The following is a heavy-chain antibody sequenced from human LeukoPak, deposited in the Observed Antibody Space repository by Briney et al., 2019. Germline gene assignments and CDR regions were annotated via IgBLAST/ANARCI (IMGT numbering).Heavy chain of an antibody. CDR2: ISYDGSNK. D-gene: IGHD2-8*02. V-gene: IGHV3-30-3*01. J-gene: IGHJ4*02. Sequence: PGRSLRLSCAASVFTFSSYAMHCVRQAPGKGLEWVAVISYDGSNKYYADSVKGRFTISRDNSKNTLYLQMNSLRAEDTAVYYCARGKAGRTEFDYWGQGTLVTVSS. CDR3: ARGKAGRTEFDY. CDR1: VFTFSSYA.